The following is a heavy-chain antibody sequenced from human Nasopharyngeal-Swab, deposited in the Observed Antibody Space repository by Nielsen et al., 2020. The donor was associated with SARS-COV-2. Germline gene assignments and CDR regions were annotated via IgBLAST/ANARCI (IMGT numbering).Heavy chain of an antibody. D-gene: IGHD1-26*01. CDR3: ASDNSRGGSYAGVYYFDY. J-gene: IGHJ4*02. Sequence: GGSLRLSCAASGCTFSSYAMHWVRQAPGKGLEWVADISYDGSNKYYADSVKGRFTTSRNNSKNTLYLQLYSLRAEDTAVYYGASDNSRGGSYAGVYYFDYWGQGTLVTVSS. CDR1: GCTFSSYA. V-gene: IGHV3-30-3*01. CDR2: ISYDGSNK.